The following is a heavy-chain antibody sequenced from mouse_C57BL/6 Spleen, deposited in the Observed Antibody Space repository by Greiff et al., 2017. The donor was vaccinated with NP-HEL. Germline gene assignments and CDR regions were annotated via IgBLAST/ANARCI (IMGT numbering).Heavy chain of an antibody. D-gene: IGHD3-3*01. Sequence: EVQLQQSGPELVKPGASVKISCKASGYTFTDYYMNWVKQSHGKSLEWIGDINPNNGGTSYNQKFKGKATLTVDKSSSTAYMELRSLTSEDSAVYYCAREGLGDYAMDYWGQGTSVTVSS. CDR1: GYTFTDYY. CDR2: INPNNGGT. V-gene: IGHV1-26*01. CDR3: AREGLGDYAMDY. J-gene: IGHJ4*01.